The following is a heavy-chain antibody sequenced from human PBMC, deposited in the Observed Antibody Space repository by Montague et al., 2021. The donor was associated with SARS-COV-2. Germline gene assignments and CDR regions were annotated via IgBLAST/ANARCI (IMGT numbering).Heavy chain of an antibody. V-gene: IGHV4-59*01. CDR1: GGSISSYY. Sequence: SETLSLTCTVSGGSISSYYWSWIRQSPGKGLEWIGYIYHSGSTNXNPSLKSRVTISVDTSKNQFSLKLSSVTAADTAVYYCARGIAGTYCGGDCYNNWFDPWGQGTLVTVSS. D-gene: IGHD2-21*02. CDR2: IYHSGST. J-gene: IGHJ5*02. CDR3: ARGIAGTYCGGDCYNNWFDP.